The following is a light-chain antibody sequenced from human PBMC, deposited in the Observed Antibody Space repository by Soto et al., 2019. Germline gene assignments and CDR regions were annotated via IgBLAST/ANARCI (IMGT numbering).Light chain of an antibody. Sequence: EILMTQSRATLSVSPVYRSTLSCRASQSVSSNLAWYQQRPGQAPRLLIYAASTRATGIPARFSGSGSGTDFTLTISRLEPEDFAVYFCQHYGSSLITFGQGTRLEIK. V-gene: IGKV3-15*01. CDR3: QHYGSSLIT. CDR1: QSVSSN. J-gene: IGKJ5*01. CDR2: AAS.